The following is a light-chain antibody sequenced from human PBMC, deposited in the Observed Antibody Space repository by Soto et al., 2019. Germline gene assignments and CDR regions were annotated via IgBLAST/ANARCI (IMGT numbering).Light chain of an antibody. CDR1: QSVSSSY. J-gene: IGKJ5*01. CDR3: QQYGSSPIT. Sequence: EVVLTQSPGTLSLSPGERATLSCRASQSVSSSYLAWYQQRPGQAPRLLIYGASSRATGIPDRFSGSGSGTDFTLTISRLEPEDFVVYYCQQYGSSPITFAQGTRLEIK. V-gene: IGKV3-20*01. CDR2: GAS.